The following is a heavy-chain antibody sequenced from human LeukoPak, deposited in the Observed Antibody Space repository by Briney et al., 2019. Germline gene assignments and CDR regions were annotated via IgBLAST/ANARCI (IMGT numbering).Heavy chain of an antibody. Sequence: TGGSLRLSCAASGFTFSSYAMHWVRQAPGKGLEWVAVISYDGSNKYYADSVKGRFTISRDNSKNTLYLQMNSLRAVDTAVYYCAREEREAAYYYYGMDVWGQGTTVTVSS. D-gene: IGHD1-26*01. J-gene: IGHJ6*02. CDR1: GFTFSSYA. V-gene: IGHV3-30-3*01. CDR3: AREEREAAYYYYGMDV. CDR2: ISYDGSNK.